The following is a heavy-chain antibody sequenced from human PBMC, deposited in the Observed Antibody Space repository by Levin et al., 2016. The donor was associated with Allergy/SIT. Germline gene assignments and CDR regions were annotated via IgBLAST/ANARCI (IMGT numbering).Heavy chain of an antibody. CDR2: IYYSGST. CDR3: ARGYGDYSYYYYYYMDV. V-gene: IGHV4-59*13. J-gene: IGHJ6*03. D-gene: IGHD4-17*01. Sequence: ETLSLTCTVSGGSISSYYWSWIRQPPGKGLEWIGYIYYSGSTNYNPSLKSRVTISVDTSKNQFSLKLSSVTAADTAVYYCARGYGDYSYYYYYYMDVWGKGTTVTVSS. CDR1: GGSISSYY.